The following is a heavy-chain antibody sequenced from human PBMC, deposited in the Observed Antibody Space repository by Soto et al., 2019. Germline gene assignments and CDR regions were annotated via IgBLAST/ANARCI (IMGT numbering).Heavy chain of an antibody. CDR3: AREMWRPNYYYYGMDV. D-gene: IGHD2-21*01. V-gene: IGHV3-30-3*01. J-gene: IGHJ6*02. Sequence: PGGSLRLSCAASGFTFSSYAMHWVRQAPGKGLEWVAVISYDGSNKYYADSVKGRFTISRDNSKNTLYLQMNSLRAEDTAVYYCAREMWRPNYYYYGMDVWGQGTTVTVSS. CDR1: GFTFSSYA. CDR2: ISYDGSNK.